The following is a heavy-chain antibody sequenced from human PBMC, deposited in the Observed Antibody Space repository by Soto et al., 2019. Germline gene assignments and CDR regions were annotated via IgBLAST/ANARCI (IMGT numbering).Heavy chain of an antibody. D-gene: IGHD2-15*01. J-gene: IGHJ5*02. Sequence: ASVKVSCKASGYTFSTYAIHWVRQAPGQRLEWMGWINGGNGNTKYSQKFQGRVAITSDTPASTAYMELSSLRSEDTAVYYCARKHSAAASFDPWGQGTLVTVSS. CDR1: GYTFSTYA. V-gene: IGHV1-3*01. CDR3: ARKHSAAASFDP. CDR2: INGGNGNT.